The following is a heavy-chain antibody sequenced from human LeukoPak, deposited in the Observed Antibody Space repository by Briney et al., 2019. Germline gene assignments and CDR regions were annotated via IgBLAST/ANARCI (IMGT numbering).Heavy chain of an antibody. CDR3: AREYYYGSGSYQFDY. V-gene: IGHV4-34*01. Sequence: SETLSLTCAVYGGSFSGYYWSWIRQPPGKGLEWIAEINHSGSTNYNPSLKSRVTISVDTSKNQFSLKLSSVTAADTAVYYCAREYYYGSGSYQFDYWGQGTLVTVSS. D-gene: IGHD3-10*01. J-gene: IGHJ4*02. CDR1: GGSFSGYY. CDR2: INHSGST.